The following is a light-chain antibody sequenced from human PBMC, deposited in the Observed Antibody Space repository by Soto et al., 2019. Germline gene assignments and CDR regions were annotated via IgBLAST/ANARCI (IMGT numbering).Light chain of an antibody. CDR2: AAS. Sequence: LSASVGDRVTITCRASQTMNNFLNWYQQKPGKAPKLLIYAASSLQSGVPSRFSGSGFGTDFTLTITSLQPEDFASYYCQQTDTKPWTFGQGTKVDIK. J-gene: IGKJ1*01. V-gene: IGKV1-39*01. CDR3: QQTDTKPWT. CDR1: QTMNNF.